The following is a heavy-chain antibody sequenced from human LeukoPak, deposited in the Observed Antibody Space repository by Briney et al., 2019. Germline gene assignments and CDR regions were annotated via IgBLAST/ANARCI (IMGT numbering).Heavy chain of an antibody. J-gene: IGHJ4*02. CDR2: ISGSGGST. V-gene: IGHV3-23*01. CDR1: GFTFSSYS. Sequence: GGSLRLSCAASGFTFSSYSMNWVHQAPGKGLEWVSAISGSGGSTYYADSVKGRFTISRDNSKNTLYLQMNSLRAEDTAVYYCAKAILREYYFDYWGQGTLVTVSS. CDR3: AKAILREYYFDY. D-gene: IGHD3-3*01.